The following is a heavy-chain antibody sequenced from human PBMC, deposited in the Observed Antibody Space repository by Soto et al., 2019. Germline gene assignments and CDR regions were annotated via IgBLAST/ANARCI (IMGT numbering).Heavy chain of an antibody. CDR1: GGTFSSYA. D-gene: IGHD3-10*01. Sequence: ASVKVSCKASGGTFSSYAISWVRQAPGQGLEWMGGIIPIFGTANYAQKFQGRVTITADESTSKAYMELSSLRSEDTAVYYCARVMVRGVIPDYYYYGMDVWGQGTTVTVSS. J-gene: IGHJ6*02. CDR3: ARVMVRGVIPDYYYYGMDV. CDR2: IIPIFGTA. V-gene: IGHV1-69*13.